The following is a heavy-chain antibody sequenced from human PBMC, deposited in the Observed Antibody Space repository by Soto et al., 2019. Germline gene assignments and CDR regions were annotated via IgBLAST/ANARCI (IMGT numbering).Heavy chain of an antibody. CDR1: GFTFSNAW. V-gene: IGHV3-15*01. Sequence: GGSLRLSCAASGFTFSNAWMSWVRQAPGKGLESVVRIKSKTDGGTTDYAAPVKGRFTISRDDSKNTLYLQMNSLKTEDTAVYYCTTEAVPGGKYYYGMDVWGQGTTVTVS. J-gene: IGHJ6*02. D-gene: IGHD6-19*01. CDR2: IKSKTDGGTT. CDR3: TTEAVPGGKYYYGMDV.